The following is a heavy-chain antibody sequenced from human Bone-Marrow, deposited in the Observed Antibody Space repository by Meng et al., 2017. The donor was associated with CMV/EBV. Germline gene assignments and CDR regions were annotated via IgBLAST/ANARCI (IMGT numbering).Heavy chain of an antibody. CDR3: AREPGYCSSTSCMGYYYYGMDV. CDR1: GGTFSSYA. CDR2: IIPIFGTA. Sequence: SVKVSCKASGGTFSSYAISWVRQAPGQGLEWMGGIIPIFGTANYAQKFQGRVTITTDESTSTAYMELSSLRSEDTAVYYCAREPGYCSSTSCMGYYYYGMDVWGPGTTVTVSS. D-gene: IGHD2-2*03. J-gene: IGHJ6*02. V-gene: IGHV1-69*05.